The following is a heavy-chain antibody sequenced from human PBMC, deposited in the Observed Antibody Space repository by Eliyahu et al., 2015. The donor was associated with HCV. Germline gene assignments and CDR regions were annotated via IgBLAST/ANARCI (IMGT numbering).Heavy chain of an antibody. Sequence: QVQLVQSGAEVKRPGTSVXVPCEASXYXFTDYYIHWVRQAPGQGLEWMGIIKVSDDIRTYAQKFKGRLTVTRDTSTSTVYMELSSLRSEDTAVYHCARERPHSCYMDVWGNGTTVTVSS. V-gene: IGHV1-46*01. CDR3: ARERPHSCYMDV. CDR2: IKVSDDIR. J-gene: IGHJ6*03. CDR1: XYXFTDYY.